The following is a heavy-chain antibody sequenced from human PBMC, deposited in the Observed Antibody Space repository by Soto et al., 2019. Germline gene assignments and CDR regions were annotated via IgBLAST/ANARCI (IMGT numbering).Heavy chain of an antibody. CDR1: GFTFSTYA. J-gene: IGHJ4*02. CDR2: ISWDGSNK. V-gene: IGHV3-30-3*01. D-gene: IGHD2-8*02. Sequence: QVQLVESGGGVAQPGRALRLSCAASGFTFSTYAMHWVRQAQGKGLEWVAVISWDGSNKYYADSVKGRFTISRDNSKNTLYLQMNSLRAEDTAVYYCASLVFDYWGQGTLVTVSS. CDR3: ASLVFDY.